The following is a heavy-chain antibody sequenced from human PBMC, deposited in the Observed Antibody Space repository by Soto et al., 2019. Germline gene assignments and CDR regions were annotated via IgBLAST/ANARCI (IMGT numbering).Heavy chain of an antibody. CDR1: GYTFTSYY. V-gene: IGHV1-46*03. CDR3: ARVYCSGGSCYSIDY. D-gene: IGHD2-15*01. J-gene: IGHJ4*01. CDR2: INPSGST. Sequence: ASVKVSCKASGYTFTSYYMHWVRQAPGQGLEWMGIINPSGSTSYAQKFQGSVTMTRDTSTSTVYMELSSLRSEDTAAYYCARVYCSGGSCYSIDYWG.